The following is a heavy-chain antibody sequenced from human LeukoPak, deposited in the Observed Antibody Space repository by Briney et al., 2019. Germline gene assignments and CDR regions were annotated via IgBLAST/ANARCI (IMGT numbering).Heavy chain of an antibody. CDR3: ARVVPATKWSNWFDP. CDR1: DGSFSGYY. CDR2: INHSGST. D-gene: IGHD2-2*01. J-gene: IGHJ5*02. V-gene: IGHV4-34*01. Sequence: SETLSLTCAVYDGSFSGYYWSWIRQPPGKGLEWIGEINHSGSTNYNPSLKSRVTISVDTSKNQFSLKLSSVTAADTAVYYCARVVPATKWSNWFDPWGPGTLVTVSS.